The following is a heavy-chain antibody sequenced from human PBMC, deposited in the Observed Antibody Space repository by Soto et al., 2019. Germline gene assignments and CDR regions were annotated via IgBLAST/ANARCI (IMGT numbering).Heavy chain of an antibody. Sequence: PSETLSLTCAVSGGSISSSNWWSWVRQPPGKGLEWIGEIYHSGSTNYNPSLKSRVTISVDKSKNQFSLKLSSVTAADTAVYYCARRSYSGRHRYYFDYWGQGTLVTVSS. D-gene: IGHD3-10*01. J-gene: IGHJ4*02. V-gene: IGHV4-4*02. CDR3: ARRSYSGRHRYYFDY. CDR2: IYHSGST. CDR1: GGSISSSNW.